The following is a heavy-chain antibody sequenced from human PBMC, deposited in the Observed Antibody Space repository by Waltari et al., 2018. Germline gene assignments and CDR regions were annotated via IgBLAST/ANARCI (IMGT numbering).Heavy chain of an antibody. CDR2: INHSGST. CDR1: GGSFSGYY. Sequence: QVQLQQWGAGLLKPSETLSLTCAVYGGSFSGYYWSWIRQPPGKGLEWIGEINHSGSTNYNPSLKSRVTISVDTSKNQFALKLSSVTAADTAVYYCVRARPYCGGDCYDLDYWGQGTLVTVSS. D-gene: IGHD2-21*01. V-gene: IGHV4-34*01. CDR3: VRARPYCGGDCYDLDY. J-gene: IGHJ4*02.